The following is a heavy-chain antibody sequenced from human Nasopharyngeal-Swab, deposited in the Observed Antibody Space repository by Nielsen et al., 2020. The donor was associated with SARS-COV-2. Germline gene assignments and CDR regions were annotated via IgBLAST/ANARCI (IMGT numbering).Heavy chain of an antibody. CDR2: ISSSSSYI. CDR1: GFTFSSYS. CDR3: ASAYYDFWSGDEYYFDY. J-gene: IGHJ4*02. Sequence: GESLKISCAASGFTFSSYSMNWVRQAPGKGLEWVSSISSSSSYIYYADSVKGRFTISRDNAKSSLYLQMNSLRAEDTAVYYCASAYYDFWSGDEYYFDYWGQGTLVTVSS. V-gene: IGHV3-21*01. D-gene: IGHD3-3*01.